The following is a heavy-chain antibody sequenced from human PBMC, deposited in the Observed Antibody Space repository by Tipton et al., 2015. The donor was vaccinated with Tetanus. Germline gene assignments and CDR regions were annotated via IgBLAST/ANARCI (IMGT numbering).Heavy chain of an antibody. CDR2: SWYDGTDK. Sequence: SLRLSCAASGFIFSSYGIHWVRQAPGKGLEWVAVSWYDGTDKYYADSVKGRFTISRDNSKNTLYLQMNSLRAEDTAVYYCAREADCSGGSCFSGDFDTWGQGTQVTVSP. CDR1: GFIFSSYG. D-gene: IGHD2-15*01. J-gene: IGHJ4*02. V-gene: IGHV3-33*01. CDR3: AREADCSGGSCFSGDFDT.